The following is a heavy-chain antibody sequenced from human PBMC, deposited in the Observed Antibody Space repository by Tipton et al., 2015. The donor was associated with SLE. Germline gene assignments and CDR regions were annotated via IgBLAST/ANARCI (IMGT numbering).Heavy chain of an antibody. Sequence: TLSLTCTVSGGSISSGNYYWGWIRQPPGKGLEWIGRICCGGSTKYNPPLDSRVSLSVYASTDQFSLKLTSVTAADTAMYYCARDSAVNFWYFDLWGRGTLVTVSS. CDR3: ARDSAVNFWYFDL. J-gene: IGHJ2*01. CDR2: ICCGGST. V-gene: IGHV4-39*07. CDR1: GGSISSGNYY.